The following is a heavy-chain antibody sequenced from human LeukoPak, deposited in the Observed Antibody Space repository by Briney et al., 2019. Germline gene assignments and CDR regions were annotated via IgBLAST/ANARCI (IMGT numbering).Heavy chain of an antibody. Sequence: GGSLRLSCAAPGFTFSSYAMSWVRQAPGKGLEWVAVISYDGSNKYYADSVKGRFTISRDNSKNTLYLQMNSLRAEDTAVYYCAKNFGSGSYYSLDYWGQGTLVTVSS. CDR3: AKNFGSGSYYSLDY. D-gene: IGHD1-26*01. V-gene: IGHV3-30*18. CDR2: ISYDGSNK. CDR1: GFTFSSYA. J-gene: IGHJ4*02.